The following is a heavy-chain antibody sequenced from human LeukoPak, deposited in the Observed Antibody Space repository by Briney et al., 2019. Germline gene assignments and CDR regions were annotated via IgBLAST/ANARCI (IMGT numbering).Heavy chain of an antibody. D-gene: IGHD6-13*01. Sequence: QPGGSLRLSCAASGFTFSSYWMSWVRQAPGKGLEWVANIRQDGSEKYYVDSVKGRFTISRDNAKNSLYLQMNSLRAEDTAVYYCARRQQLTIYYYYGMDVWGQGTTVTVSS. CDR1: GFTFSSYW. V-gene: IGHV3-7*01. CDR2: IRQDGSEK. CDR3: ARRQQLTIYYYYGMDV. J-gene: IGHJ6*02.